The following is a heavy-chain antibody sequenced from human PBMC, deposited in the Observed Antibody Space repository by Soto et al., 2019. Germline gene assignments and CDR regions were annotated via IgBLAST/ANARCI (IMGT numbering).Heavy chain of an antibody. V-gene: IGHV3-21*06. J-gene: IGHJ6*02. CDR2: INTPSSVI. Sequence: PGGSLRLSCAASGFTFSSYTMNWVRQAPGKGLEWVSSINTPSSVINYADSVKGRFTISRDNAKNSLYLQMSSLRAEDKAVYYCATYKSNWFYYGMDVWGQGTTVTDSS. CDR3: ATYKSNWFYYGMDV. D-gene: IGHD6-13*01. CDR1: GFTFSSYT.